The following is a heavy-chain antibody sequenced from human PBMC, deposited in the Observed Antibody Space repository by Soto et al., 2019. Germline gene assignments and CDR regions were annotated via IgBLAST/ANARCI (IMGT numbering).Heavy chain of an antibody. CDR2: ISGSGGST. Sequence: EVQLLESGGGLVQPGGSLRLSCAASGFTFSSYAMSWVRQAPGKGLEWVSAISGSGGSTYYADSVKGRFTISRDNSKNTLYLHMNSLRAEDTAVYYCANPPPDYGDSFDYWGQGTLVTVSS. CDR3: ANPPPDYGDSFDY. D-gene: IGHD4-17*01. J-gene: IGHJ4*02. V-gene: IGHV3-23*01. CDR1: GFTFSSYA.